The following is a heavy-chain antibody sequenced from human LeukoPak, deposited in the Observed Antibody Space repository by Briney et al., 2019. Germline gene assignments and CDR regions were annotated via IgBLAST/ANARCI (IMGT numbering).Heavy chain of an antibody. CDR1: GGSISYYY. Sequence: SETLSLTCTVSGGSISYYYWSWIRQPPGKGLEWIGYIYYSGSTNYNPSLKSRVTISVDTSKNQFSLKLSSVTAADTAVYYCARGPPFDYWGQGTLVTVSS. CDR3: ARGPPFDY. CDR2: IYYSGST. V-gene: IGHV4-59*08. J-gene: IGHJ4*02.